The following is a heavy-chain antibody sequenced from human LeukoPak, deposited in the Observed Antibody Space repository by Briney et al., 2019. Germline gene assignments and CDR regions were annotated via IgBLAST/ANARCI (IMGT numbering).Heavy chain of an antibody. J-gene: IGHJ3*02. Sequence: GGSLRLSCAASGFTFSSYSMNWVRQAPGKGLEWVSYINIISSEIYYGDSVKGRFTISTDNAKNSGYLQMNSLRDEDTAVYYCARDRAYAFDNWGQGTMVTVSS. CDR3: ARDRAYAFDN. CDR1: GFTFSSYS. D-gene: IGHD3-10*01. V-gene: IGHV3-48*02. CDR2: INIISSEI.